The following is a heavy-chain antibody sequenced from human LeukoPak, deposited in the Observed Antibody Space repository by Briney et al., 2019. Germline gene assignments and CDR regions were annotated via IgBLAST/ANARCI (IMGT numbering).Heavy chain of an antibody. CDR2: LSGSGGAT. J-gene: IGHJ3*02. Sequence: GGSLSLSCAASELPFGNYAMTWARLAPGKGLEWFSSLSGSGGATWYAGSVKGRFTISRDNSKNTLYLRMNSLRAEDTAVYYCAKDRTPYSRSGGYYLGAFDIWGHGTLVTVSS. CDR1: ELPFGNYA. V-gene: IGHV3-23*01. CDR3: AKDRTPYSRSGGYYLGAFDI. D-gene: IGHD3-10*01.